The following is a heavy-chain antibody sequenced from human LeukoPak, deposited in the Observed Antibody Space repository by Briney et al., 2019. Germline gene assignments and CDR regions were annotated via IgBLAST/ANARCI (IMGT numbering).Heavy chain of an antibody. CDR2: ISAYNGNT. CDR3: AREGKDYYDSSGCYGNNWFDP. V-gene: IGHV1-18*01. Sequence: ASVKVSCKASGYTFTSYGTSWVRQAPGQGLEWMGWISAYNGNTNYAQKLQGRVTMTTDTSTSTAYMELRSLRSDDTAVYYCAREGKDYYDSSGCYGNNWFDPWGQGTLVTVSS. CDR1: GYTFTSYG. D-gene: IGHD3-22*01. J-gene: IGHJ5*02.